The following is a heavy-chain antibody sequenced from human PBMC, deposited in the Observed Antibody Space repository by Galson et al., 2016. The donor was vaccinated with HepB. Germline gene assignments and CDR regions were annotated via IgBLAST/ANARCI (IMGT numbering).Heavy chain of an antibody. CDR3: ATGISVAGKYYYYYMDV. V-gene: IGHV4-39*01. Sequence: GWIRQPPGRGLEWIGSIYYSGSTSYNPSLESRVTISVDTSKNQFSLRLSSVTAADTAVYYCATGISVAGKYYYYYMDVWGKGTPVTVSS. D-gene: IGHD6-19*01. J-gene: IGHJ6*03. CDR2: IYYSGST.